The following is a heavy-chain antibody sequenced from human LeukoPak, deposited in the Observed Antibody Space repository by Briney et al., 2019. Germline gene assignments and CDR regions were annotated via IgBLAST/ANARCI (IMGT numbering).Heavy chain of an antibody. J-gene: IGHJ4*02. CDR3: ANSPKSDY. CDR2: ISGSGGST. V-gene: IGHV3-23*01. CDR1: GLTLSSYG. Sequence: GGSLRLSCAASGLTLSSYGMSWFRQAPGKGLEWPSAISGSGGSTYYADSVQGRFTISRDNSKNTLYLQMSSLRAEDTAVYYCANSPKSDYWGQGTLVTVSS.